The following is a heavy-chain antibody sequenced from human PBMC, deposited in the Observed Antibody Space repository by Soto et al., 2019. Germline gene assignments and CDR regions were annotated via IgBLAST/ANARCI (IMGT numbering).Heavy chain of an antibody. CDR1: GFGFTSYA. CDR3: ARVGYGDLAK. CDR2: VTLSGDYT. V-gene: IGHV3-23*01. D-gene: IGHD4-17*01. Sequence: EVNLLESGGGLLQPGGSLRLSGVASGFGFTSYAMAWVRQPPGMGLEWVCTVTLSGDYTYYADPVKGRFTISRDNSKNTVYLQLSSLRADDTAVYYCARVGYGDLAKWGQGTGVTVSS. J-gene: IGHJ4*02.